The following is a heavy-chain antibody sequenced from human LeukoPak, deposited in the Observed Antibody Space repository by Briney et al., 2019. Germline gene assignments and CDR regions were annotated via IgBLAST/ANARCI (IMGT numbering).Heavy chain of an antibody. CDR3: ARGRTDYYDSSASFPALGY. CDR1: GYSFTSYW. J-gene: IGHJ4*02. V-gene: IGHV1-18*04. Sequence: GESLKISCKGSGYSFTSYWIGWVRQAPGQGLEWMGWISVYTGNTNCAQKFQGRVTMTRDTSISTAYMELSSLRSEDTAVYYCARGRTDYYDSSASFPALGYWGQGTLVTVSS. D-gene: IGHD3-22*01. CDR2: ISVYTGNT.